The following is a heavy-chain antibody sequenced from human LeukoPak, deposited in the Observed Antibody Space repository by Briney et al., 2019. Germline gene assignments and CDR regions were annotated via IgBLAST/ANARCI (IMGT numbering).Heavy chain of an antibody. V-gene: IGHV3-23*01. CDR3: AKGDGYNYDNWFDP. D-gene: IGHD5-24*01. Sequence: PGGSLRVSCAASGFTFSNYALSWVRQAPGKGLEWVSAISDSGGSTYYADSVKGRFTISRDNSQNTLYLQMNSLRAEDTAVYYCAKGDGYNYDNWFDPWGQGTLVTVSS. CDR2: ISDSGGST. J-gene: IGHJ5*02. CDR1: GFTFSNYA.